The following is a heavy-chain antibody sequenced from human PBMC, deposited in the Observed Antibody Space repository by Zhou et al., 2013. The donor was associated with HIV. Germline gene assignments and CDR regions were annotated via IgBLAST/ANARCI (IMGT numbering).Heavy chain of an antibody. Sequence: QVQLVQSGAEVKKPGASVRVSCKVSGYTLTELLIHWVRQAPGGGPEWMGRFDPENRETTYAHKFQGRVILTGDTSTDTAYIDVTSLTSDDTAVYYCAIDRVLQQRLENALAIWGQGTLVSVSS. V-gene: IGHV1-24*01. D-gene: IGHD1-1*01. CDR1: GYTLTELL. CDR3: AIDRVLQQRLENALAI. J-gene: IGHJ3*02. CDR2: FDPENRET.